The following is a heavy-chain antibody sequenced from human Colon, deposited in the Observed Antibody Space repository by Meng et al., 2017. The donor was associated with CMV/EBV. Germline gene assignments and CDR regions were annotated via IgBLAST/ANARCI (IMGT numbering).Heavy chain of an antibody. Sequence: GGSLRHSCVASGFAFNAYGMSWVRQAPGKGLEWVSSISCYGDMTYYADSVKGRFTISRDNSKTSQYLQMNSLRVEDTAVYYCAKERFCDAPPKRSFDFWGQGTLVTVSS. CDR1: GFAFNAYG. CDR2: ISCYGDMT. D-gene: IGHD3-10*01. CDR3: AKERFCDAPPKRSFDF. J-gene: IGHJ4*02. V-gene: IGHV3-23*01.